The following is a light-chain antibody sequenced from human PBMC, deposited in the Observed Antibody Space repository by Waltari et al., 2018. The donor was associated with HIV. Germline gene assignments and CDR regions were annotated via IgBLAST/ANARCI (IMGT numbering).Light chain of an antibody. J-gene: IGLJ2*01. CDR3: TSYTSSSTVV. CDR1: SRDVGGYNY. Sequence: QSALTQPASVSGSPGQSITISCTGTSRDVGGYNYVSWYQQHPDKAPKLIYAVSNRPSGVSNRFSGSKSGNTASLTISGLQAEDEADYYCTSYTSSSTVVFGGGTKLTVL. CDR2: AVS. V-gene: IGLV2-14*01.